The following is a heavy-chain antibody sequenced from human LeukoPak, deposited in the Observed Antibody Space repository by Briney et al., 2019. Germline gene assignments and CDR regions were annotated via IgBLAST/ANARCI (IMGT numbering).Heavy chain of an antibody. CDR3: AKDRLGHHMDY. V-gene: IGHV3-30*18. J-gene: IGHJ4*02. CDR2: ISYDGSNK. Sequence: GGSLRLSCAASGFTFSSYGMHWVRQAPGKGLEWVAVISYDGSNKYYADSVKGRFTVSRDNSKNTLYLQMNSLRAEDTAVYYCAKDRLGHHMDYWGQGTLVTVSS. D-gene: IGHD1-14*01. CDR1: GFTFSSYG.